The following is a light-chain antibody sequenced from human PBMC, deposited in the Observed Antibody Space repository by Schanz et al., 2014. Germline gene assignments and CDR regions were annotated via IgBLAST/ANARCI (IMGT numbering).Light chain of an antibody. CDR2: SND. CDR3: ASWDDSLNGRV. J-gene: IGLJ3*02. Sequence: QSVLTQPPSASGTPGQRVTISCSGSSSNIGSRTVNWYQQLPGTAPKLLIHSNDKRPSGVPDRFSGSKSGTSGSLAISGLQSEDEGDYYCASWDDSLNGRVFGGGTKLTVL. V-gene: IGLV1-44*01. CDR1: SSNIGSRT.